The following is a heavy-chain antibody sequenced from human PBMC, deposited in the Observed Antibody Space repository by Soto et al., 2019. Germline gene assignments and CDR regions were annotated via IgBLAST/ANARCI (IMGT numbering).Heavy chain of an antibody. CDR1: GGSISSYY. D-gene: IGHD3-10*01. CDR3: ASSSITMVRGVIFRSNWFDP. V-gene: IGHV4-59*08. Sequence: SETLSLTCTVSGGSISSYYWSWIRQPPGKGLEWNGYIYYSGSTNYNPSLKSRVTISVDTSKNQFSLKLSSVTAADTAVYYCASSSITMVRGVIFRSNWFDPWGQGTLVTVSS. CDR2: IYYSGST. J-gene: IGHJ5*02.